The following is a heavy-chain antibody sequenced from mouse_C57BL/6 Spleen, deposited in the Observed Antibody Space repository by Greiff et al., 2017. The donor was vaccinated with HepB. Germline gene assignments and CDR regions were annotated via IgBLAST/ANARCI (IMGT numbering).Heavy chain of an antibody. J-gene: IGHJ3*01. Sequence: EVQLQQSGPELVKPGASVKISCKASGYSFTGYYMNWVKQSPEKSLEWIGEINPSTGGTTYNQKFKANATLTVDKSSSTAYVQLKSLTSADTAVYYCARSSGGDGYVFWYAYWGQGTVVTVAA. CDR1: GYSFTGYY. CDR3: ARSSGGDGYVFWYAY. D-gene: IGHD2-3*01. V-gene: IGHV1-42*01. CDR2: INPSTGGT.